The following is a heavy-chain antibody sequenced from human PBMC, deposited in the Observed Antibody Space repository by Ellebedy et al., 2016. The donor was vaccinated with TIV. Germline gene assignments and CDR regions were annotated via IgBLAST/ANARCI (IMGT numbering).Heavy chain of an antibody. CDR2: IRSRGDGGTT. CDR1: GFTFRNAW. V-gene: IGHV3-15*01. Sequence: PGGSLRLSCAASGFTFRNAWMSWVRQAPGKGLEWVGRIRSRGDGGTTDYAAPVKGRFIISRDDSQNMLSLQMNSLRTEDTGIYYCCTYNSKDAFDFWGQGTMVTVSS. J-gene: IGHJ3*01. D-gene: IGHD2/OR15-2a*01. CDR3: CTYNSKDAFDF.